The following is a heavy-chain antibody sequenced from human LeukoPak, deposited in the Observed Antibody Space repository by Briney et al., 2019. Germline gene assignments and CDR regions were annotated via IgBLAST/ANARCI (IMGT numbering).Heavy chain of an antibody. CDR2: ISGSGGST. CDR3: AKGTGSYRGVIGGRFDY. Sequence: PGGSLRLSCAASGFTFSSYAMSWVRQAPGKGLEWVSAISGSGGSTYYADSVKGRFTISRDNSKNTLYLQMNSLRAEDTAVYYCAKGTGSYRGVIGGRFDYWGQGTLVTVSS. CDR1: GFTFSSYA. J-gene: IGHJ4*02. V-gene: IGHV3-23*01. D-gene: IGHD3-10*01.